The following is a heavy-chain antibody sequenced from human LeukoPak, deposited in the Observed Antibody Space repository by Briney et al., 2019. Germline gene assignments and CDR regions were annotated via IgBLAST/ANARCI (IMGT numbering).Heavy chain of an antibody. Sequence: GGSLRLSCAASGFTFDDYGMSWVRQAPGKGLEWVSGINWNGGSTGYADSVKGRFTISRDNAKNSLYLQMNSLRAEDTALYYCAMLGRETGYSSCWHYYYYYYMDVWGKGTTVTVSS. CDR3: AMLGRETGYSSCWHYYYYYYMDV. D-gene: IGHD6-19*01. J-gene: IGHJ6*03. CDR1: GFTFDDYG. CDR2: INWNGGST. V-gene: IGHV3-20*04.